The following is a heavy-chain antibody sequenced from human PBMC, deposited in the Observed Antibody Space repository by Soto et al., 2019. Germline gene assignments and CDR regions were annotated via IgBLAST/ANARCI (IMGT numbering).Heavy chain of an antibody. D-gene: IGHD3-22*01. CDR3: ARSGSSYYDTSGNLLLDS. CDR1: GYTFTSHA. Sequence: QVQLVQSGAEVKKPGASVKVSCKASGYTFTSHAVHWVRQAPGQRPEWLGWLNAEHGQTKYSQRFQDRVTITRETSASTAYMQLLNLRSEDSAVYYCARSGSSYYDTSGNLLLDSWGQGTLVTVSS. CDR2: LNAEHGQT. V-gene: IGHV1-3*01. J-gene: IGHJ1*01.